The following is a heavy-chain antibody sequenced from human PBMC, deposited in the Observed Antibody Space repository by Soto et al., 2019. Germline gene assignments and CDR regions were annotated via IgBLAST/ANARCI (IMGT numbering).Heavy chain of an antibody. Sequence: PXETLSLTCAVYGGSFSGYYWSWIRQPPGKGLEWIGEINHSGSTNYNPSLKSRVTISVDTSKNQFSLKLSSVTAADTAVYYCARGHGAVAGPYYYYYYGMDVWGQGTTVTVSS. CDR1: GGSFSGYY. V-gene: IGHV4-34*01. J-gene: IGHJ6*02. CDR3: ARGHGAVAGPYYYYYYGMDV. CDR2: INHSGST. D-gene: IGHD6-19*01.